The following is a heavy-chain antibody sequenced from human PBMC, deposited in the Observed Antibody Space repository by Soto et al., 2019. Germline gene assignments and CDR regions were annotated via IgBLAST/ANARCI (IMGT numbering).Heavy chain of an antibody. CDR1: GGSFSGYY. CDR3: AGYCSGGSCYDDAFDI. J-gene: IGHJ3*02. Sequence: QVQLQQWGAGLLKPSETLSLTCAVYGGSFSGYYWSWIRQPPGKGLEWIGEINHSGSTNYNPSLNSRVTISVYTSKNQFSLKLSSVTAADTAVYYCAGYCSGGSCYDDAFDIWGQGTMVTVSS. V-gene: IGHV4-34*01. D-gene: IGHD2-15*01. CDR2: INHSGST.